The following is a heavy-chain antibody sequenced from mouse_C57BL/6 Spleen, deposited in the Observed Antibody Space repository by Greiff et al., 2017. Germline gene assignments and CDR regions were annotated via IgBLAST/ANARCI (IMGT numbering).Heavy chain of an antibody. J-gene: IGHJ1*03. Sequence: EVHLVESGGGLVKPGGSLKLSCAASGFTFSDYGMHWVRQAPEKGLEWVAYISSGSSTIYYADTVKGRFTISRDNAKNTLFLQMTSLRSEDTAMYYCARGLTGTRWYFDVWGTGTTVTVSS. CDR3: ARGLTGTRWYFDV. D-gene: IGHD4-1*01. V-gene: IGHV5-17*01. CDR1: GFTFSDYG. CDR2: ISSGSSTI.